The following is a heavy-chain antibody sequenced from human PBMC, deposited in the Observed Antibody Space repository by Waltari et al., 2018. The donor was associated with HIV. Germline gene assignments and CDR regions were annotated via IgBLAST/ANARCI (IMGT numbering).Heavy chain of an antibody. D-gene: IGHD2-2*01. CDR2: IYISGST. CDR1: GGSISSGSYY. CDR3: ARGVPAATDWFDP. Sequence: QVQLQESGPGLVKPSQTLSLTCTVSGGSISSGSYYWSWIRQPAGKGLEWIGRIYISGSTNYNPACKSRVTISVDTSKNHFSLKLSSVTAADTAVYYCARGVPAATDWFDPWGQGTLVTVSS. J-gene: IGHJ5*02. V-gene: IGHV4-61*02.